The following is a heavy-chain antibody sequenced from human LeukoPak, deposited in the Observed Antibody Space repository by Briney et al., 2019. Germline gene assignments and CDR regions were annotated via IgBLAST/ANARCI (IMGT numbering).Heavy chain of an antibody. CDR1: GGSISSYY. V-gene: IGHV4-59*01. J-gene: IGHJ3*02. D-gene: IGHD3-22*01. CDR2: IYYSGST. Sequence: SETLSLTCTVSGGSISSYYWSWIRQPPGKGLEWIGYIYYSGSTNYNPSLKSRVTISVDTSKNQFSLKLSSVTAADTAVYYCARDSYYYDSSDTDAFDIWGQGTMVTVSS. CDR3: ARDSYYYDSSDTDAFDI.